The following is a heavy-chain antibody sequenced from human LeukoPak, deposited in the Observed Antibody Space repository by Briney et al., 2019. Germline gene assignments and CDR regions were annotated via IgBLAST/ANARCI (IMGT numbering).Heavy chain of an antibody. D-gene: IGHD3-22*01. CDR3: ARQGVYYYDRVDY. CDR1: GYFISSGYY. J-gene: IGHJ4*02. CDR2: IHHSGST. Sequence: SETLSLTCTVSGYFISSGYYWGWIRQPPGKGLQWIGSIHHSGSTYYNPSLKSRVTISVDTSKNQFSLKLSSVTAADTAVYYCARQGVYYYDRVDYWGQGTLVTVSS. V-gene: IGHV4-38-2*02.